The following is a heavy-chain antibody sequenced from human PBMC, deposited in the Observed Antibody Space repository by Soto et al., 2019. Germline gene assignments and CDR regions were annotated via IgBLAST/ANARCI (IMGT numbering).Heavy chain of an antibody. CDR2: IYSGHTT. V-gene: IGHV3-53*01. CDR3: VRGPSDHILRLVEWPYGDY. D-gene: IGHD3-3*01. CDR1: GVSVRSKE. J-gene: IGHJ4*02. Sequence: GGSMRLASVACGVSVRSKEMGWVRRAPGKGLEWVSVIYSGHTTYYADSVEGRFTISRDDSKNTLYPQMNSLRVEDTAVYYCVRGPSDHILRLVEWPYGDYWGQGTLVTVS.